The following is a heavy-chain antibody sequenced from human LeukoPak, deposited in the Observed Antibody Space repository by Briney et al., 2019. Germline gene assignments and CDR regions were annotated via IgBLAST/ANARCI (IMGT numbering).Heavy chain of an antibody. CDR2: INTGNGNT. CDR3: ARVPLDDASRHYYPH. D-gene: IGHD3-10*01. CDR1: GYTFSNYG. J-gene: IGHJ1*01. Sequence: ASVKVSSKTSGYTFSNYGMHWVRQAPRQSLEWMGWINTGNGNTKSSQKFQDRVTLTRGTSASTAYMELNSLSSEDTAVYYCARVPLDDASRHYYPHWGQGTLVTVSS. V-gene: IGHV1-3*04.